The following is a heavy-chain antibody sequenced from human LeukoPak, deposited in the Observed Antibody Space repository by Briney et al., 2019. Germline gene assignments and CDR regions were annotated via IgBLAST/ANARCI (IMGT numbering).Heavy chain of an antibody. CDR1: GYTFTGYY. Sequence: ASVKVSCTASGYTFTGYYMHWVRQAPGQGLEWMGWINPNSGGTNYAQKFQGRVTMTRDTSISTAYMELSRLRSDDTAVYYCARDRYAGSSWLDPWGQGTLVTVSS. D-gene: IGHD3-16*01. CDR3: ARDRYAGSSWLDP. CDR2: INPNSGGT. V-gene: IGHV1-2*02. J-gene: IGHJ5*02.